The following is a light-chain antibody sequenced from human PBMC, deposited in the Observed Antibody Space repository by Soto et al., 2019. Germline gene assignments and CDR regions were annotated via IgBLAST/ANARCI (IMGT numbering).Light chain of an antibody. J-gene: IGKJ1*01. CDR2: GAS. V-gene: IGKV3-15*01. CDR3: QKYNNWRA. Sequence: EIVMTQSPATLSVSPGERATLSCRASQSVSSNLAWYQQKPGQAPGLLIYGASTRATGIPARFSGSGSGTEFTLTISSLQSEDFAVYYCQKYNNWRAFGQGTKVDIK. CDR1: QSVSSN.